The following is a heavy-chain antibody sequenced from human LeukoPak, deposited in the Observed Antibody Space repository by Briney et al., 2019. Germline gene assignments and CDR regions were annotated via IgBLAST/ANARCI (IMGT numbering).Heavy chain of an antibody. CDR2: IYYSGST. J-gene: IGHJ4*02. V-gene: IGHV4-59*01. CDR1: GGSISSYY. D-gene: IGHD3-22*01. CDR3: ARMTYYYDSSGTQAFDY. Sequence: SETLSLTCTVSGGSISSYYWSWIRQPPGKGLEWIGYIYYSGSTNYNPSLKSRVTISVDTSKNQFSLKLSSVTAADTAVYYCARMTYYYDSSGTQAFDYWGQGTLVTVSS.